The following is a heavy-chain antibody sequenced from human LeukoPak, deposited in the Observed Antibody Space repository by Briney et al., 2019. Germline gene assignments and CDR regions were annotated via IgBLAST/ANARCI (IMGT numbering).Heavy chain of an antibody. V-gene: IGHV3-11*01. CDR1: GFTFSDYY. Sequence: KSGGSLRLSCAASGFTFSDYYMSWIRQAPGKGLEWVSYISSSGSTIYYADSVKGRFTISRDNAKNSLYLQMNSLRAEDTAVYYCARDCFGSWTYSYGTFDIWGQGTMVTVSS. CDR2: ISSSGSTI. D-gene: IGHD5-18*01. CDR3: ARDCFGSWTYSYGTFDI. J-gene: IGHJ3*02.